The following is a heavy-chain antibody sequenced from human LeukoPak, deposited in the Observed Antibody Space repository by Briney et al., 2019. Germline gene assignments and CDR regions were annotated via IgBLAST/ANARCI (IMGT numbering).Heavy chain of an antibody. J-gene: IGHJ3*02. V-gene: IGHV1-24*01. D-gene: IGHD2-15*01. CDR3: ATGGVVGAKKYDAFDI. CDR2: EDGET. Sequence: EDGETIYAQKFQGRVTMTEDTSTDTAYMELSSLRSEDTAVYYCATGGVVGAKKYDAFDIWGQGTMVTVSS.